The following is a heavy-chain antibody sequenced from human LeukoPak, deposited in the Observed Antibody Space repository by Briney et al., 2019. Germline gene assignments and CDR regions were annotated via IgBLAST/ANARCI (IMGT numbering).Heavy chain of an antibody. D-gene: IGHD3-10*01. J-gene: IGHJ4*02. CDR1: GFTFKNYA. V-gene: IGHV3-30*04. Sequence: GGSLRLSCTGSGFTFKNYAMFWIRQAPGKGLEWAAVISDDGTSTNYADSVKGRFIISRDDSTGTLYLQMHGLRLEDTAVYYCARAANSESSYGSSKYWGQGPLVSVSS. CDR2: ISDDGTST. CDR3: ARAANSESSYGSSKY.